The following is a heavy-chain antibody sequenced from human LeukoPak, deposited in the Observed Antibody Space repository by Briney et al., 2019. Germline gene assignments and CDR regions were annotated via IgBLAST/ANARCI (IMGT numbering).Heavy chain of an antibody. CDR1: GGSFSGYY. CDR3: ARAVIPTTAYHFDY. D-gene: IGHD2-21*01. J-gene: IGHJ4*02. V-gene: IGHV4-59*08. Sequence: SETLSLTCAVYGGSFSGYYWSWIRQPPGKGLEWIGYIYYSGSTYYNPSLKSRVTISVDTSKNQFSLRLRSVTAADTAVYYCARAVIPTTAYHFDYWGQGTLVTVSS. CDR2: IYYSGST.